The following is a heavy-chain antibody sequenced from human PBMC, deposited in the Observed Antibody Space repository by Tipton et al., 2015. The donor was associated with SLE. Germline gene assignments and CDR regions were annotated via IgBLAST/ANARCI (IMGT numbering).Heavy chain of an antibody. D-gene: IGHD6-19*01. CDR1: GYSISSGYY. CDR2: IYHSGST. CDR3: ARDRRSGWSYWYFDL. J-gene: IGHJ2*01. Sequence: LRLSCAVSGYSISSGYYWGWIRQPPGKGLEWIGSIYHSGSTYYNPSLKSRVTISVDTSKNQFSLKLSSVTAADTAVYYCARDRRSGWSYWYFDLWGRGTLVTVSS. V-gene: IGHV4-38-2*02.